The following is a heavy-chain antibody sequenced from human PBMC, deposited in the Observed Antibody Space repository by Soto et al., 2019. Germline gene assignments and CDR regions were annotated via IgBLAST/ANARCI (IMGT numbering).Heavy chain of an antibody. CDR2: IYYSGST. J-gene: IGHJ4*02. Sequence: SETLSLTCTVSGGSISSGGYYWSWIRQHPGKGLEWIGYIYYSGSTYYNPSLKSQVTISVDTSKNQFSLKLSSVTAADTAVYYCARGGCSGGSCPQWGQGTLVTVSS. D-gene: IGHD2-15*01. V-gene: IGHV4-31*01. CDR1: GGSISSGGYY. CDR3: ARGGCSGGSCPQ.